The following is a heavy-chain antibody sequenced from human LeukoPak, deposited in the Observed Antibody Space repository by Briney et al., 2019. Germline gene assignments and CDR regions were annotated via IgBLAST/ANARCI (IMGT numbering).Heavy chain of an antibody. D-gene: IGHD3-3*01. V-gene: IGHV3-66*02. CDR1: GFTVSSNY. J-gene: IGHJ4*02. CDR3: ARGDDFWSGYYMVY. CDR2: IYSGGST. Sequence: AGGSLRLSCAASGFTVSSNYMSWVRQAPGKGLEWASVIYSGGSTYYADSVKGRFTISRDNSKNTLYLQMNSLRAEDTAVYYCARGDDFWSGYYMVYWGQGTLVTVSS.